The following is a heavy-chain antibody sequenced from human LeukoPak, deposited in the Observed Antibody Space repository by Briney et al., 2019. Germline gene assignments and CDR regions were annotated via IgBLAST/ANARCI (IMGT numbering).Heavy chain of an antibody. CDR1: GFTFSSSW. CDR3: ARDRFGELSVDY. D-gene: IGHD3-10*01. Sequence: PGGSLRLSCAASGFTFSSSWMHWVRQAPGEGLVWVAVIWYDGSNKYYADSVKGRFTISRDNSKNTLYLQMNSLRAEDTAVYYCARDRFGELSVDYWGQGTLVTVSS. V-gene: IGHV3-33*08. J-gene: IGHJ4*02. CDR2: IWYDGSNK.